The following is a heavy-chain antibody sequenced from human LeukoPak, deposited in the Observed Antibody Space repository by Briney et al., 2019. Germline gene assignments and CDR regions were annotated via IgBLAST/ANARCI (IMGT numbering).Heavy chain of an antibody. Sequence: GGSLRLSCAASGFTFCSYGMHWVRQAPGKGLEWVAVISYDGSNKYYADSVKGRFTVSRDNSKNTLYLQMNSLRAEDTAVYYCARGAYYYEDWGQGTLVTVSS. D-gene: IGHD3-22*01. CDR3: ARGAYYYED. CDR2: ISYDGSNK. CDR1: GFTFCSYG. V-gene: IGHV3-30*03. J-gene: IGHJ4*02.